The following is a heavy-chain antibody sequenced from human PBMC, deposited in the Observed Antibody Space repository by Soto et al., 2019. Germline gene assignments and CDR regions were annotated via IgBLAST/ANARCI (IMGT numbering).Heavy chain of an antibody. J-gene: IGHJ5*02. CDR2: INSDASHT. CDR3: VREGHCITTSCSGNWFDP. D-gene: IGHD2-2*01. CDR1: GFTFSTYW. V-gene: IGHV3-74*01. Sequence: EVQLVESGGGLVQPWGSLRLSCAASGFTFSTYWMHWIRQVPGKGLKWVSRINSDASHTYYADSVKGRFTISRDNAKNTLHLEMNSLRAEDTAVYYCVREGHCITTSCSGNWFDPWGQATLVTVSS.